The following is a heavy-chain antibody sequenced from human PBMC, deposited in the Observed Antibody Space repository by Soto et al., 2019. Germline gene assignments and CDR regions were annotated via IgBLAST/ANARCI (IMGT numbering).Heavy chain of an antibody. V-gene: IGHV4-59*02. CDR3: ARVSGIYYYGMDV. CDR2: IYHSGST. Sequence: SETLSLTCSVSGASVSNYYWSWIRQPPGKGLEWIGYIYHSGSTYYNPSLKSRVTISVDRSKNQFSLKLSSVTAADTAVYYCARVSGIYYYGMDVWGQGTTVNVS. CDR1: GASVSNYY. D-gene: IGHD3-10*01. J-gene: IGHJ6*02.